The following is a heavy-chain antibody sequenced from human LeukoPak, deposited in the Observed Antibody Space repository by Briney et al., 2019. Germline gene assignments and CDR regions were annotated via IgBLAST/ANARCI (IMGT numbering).Heavy chain of an antibody. D-gene: IGHD3-22*01. V-gene: IGHV4-30-4*08. CDR3: AREWLLESIDY. CDR2: IYYSGST. CDR1: GGSISSGDYY. J-gene: IGHJ4*02. Sequence: PSESLSLTCTVSGGSISSGDYYWSWIRQPPGKGLEWIGYIYYSGSTYYNPSLKSRVTISVDTSKNQFSLKLSSVTAADTAVYYCAREWLLESIDYWGQGTLVTVSS.